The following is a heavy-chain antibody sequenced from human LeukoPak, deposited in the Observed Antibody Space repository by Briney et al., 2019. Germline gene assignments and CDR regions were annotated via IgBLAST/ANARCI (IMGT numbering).Heavy chain of an antibody. Sequence: AGESLKISCKGSGYSFTSYWIGWVRQMPGKGLEWMGIIYPGDSDTRYSPSFQGQVTISADKSISTAYLQWSSLKASDTAMYYCARRAPGYSSLWIHGNWLDPWGQGTLVAVSS. CDR1: GYSFTSYW. V-gene: IGHV5-51*01. CDR3: ARRAPGYSSLWIHGNWLDP. J-gene: IGHJ5*02. D-gene: IGHD6-13*01. CDR2: IYPGDSDT.